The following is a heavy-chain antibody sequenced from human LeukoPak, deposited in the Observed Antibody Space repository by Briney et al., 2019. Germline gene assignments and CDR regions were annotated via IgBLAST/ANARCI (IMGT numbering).Heavy chain of an antibody. CDR2: IYSGGST. V-gene: IGHV3-53*01. Sequence: GGSLRLSCAASGFTVSSNYMSWVRQAPGKGLEWVSVIYSGGSTYYADSVKGRFTISRDNSKNTLYLQMNSLRAEDTAVYYCARSNSSSWSYFDYWGQGTLVTVSS. CDR1: GFTVSSNY. CDR3: ARSNSSSWSYFDY. D-gene: IGHD6-13*01. J-gene: IGHJ4*02.